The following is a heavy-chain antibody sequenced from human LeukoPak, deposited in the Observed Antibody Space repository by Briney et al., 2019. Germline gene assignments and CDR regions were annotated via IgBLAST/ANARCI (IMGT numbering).Heavy chain of an antibody. Sequence: PGGSLRLSCAASGFTFSSYAMSWVRQAPGKGLEWVSAISGSGGSIYYADSVKGRFTISRDNSKNTLYLQMNSLRAEDTAVYYCAKLGSGYYYVTDYWGQGTLVTVSS. CDR3: AKLGSGYYYVTDY. J-gene: IGHJ4*02. V-gene: IGHV3-23*01. D-gene: IGHD3-22*01. CDR1: GFTFSSYA. CDR2: ISGSGGSI.